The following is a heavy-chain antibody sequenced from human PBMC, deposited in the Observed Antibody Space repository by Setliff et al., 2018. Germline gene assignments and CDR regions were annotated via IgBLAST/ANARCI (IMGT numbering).Heavy chain of an antibody. D-gene: IGHD4-17*01. CDR3: ARSRLYGGWFDP. V-gene: IGHV1-2*02. J-gene: IGHJ5*02. CDR2: INPKSGVT. CDR1: GYTFTGYY. Sequence: ASVKVSCKASGYTFTGYYMHWVRQAPGQGLEWMGWINPKSGVTRYVQKCQGRVTMTRDTSISTAYMELSRLRSDDTAVYSCARSRLYGGWFDPWGQGTLVTVSS.